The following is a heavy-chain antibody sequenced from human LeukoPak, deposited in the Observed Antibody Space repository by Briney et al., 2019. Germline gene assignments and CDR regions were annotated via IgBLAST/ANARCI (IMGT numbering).Heavy chain of an antibody. D-gene: IGHD5-12*01. V-gene: IGHV3-23*01. CDR2: ISGSGGST. CDR3: AKSSVGYGGALSYYYYYMDV. CDR1: GFTFSSYA. J-gene: IGHJ6*03. Sequence: GGSLRLSCAASGFTFSSYAMSWVRQAPGKGLEWVSAISGSGGSTYYADSVKGRFTISRDNSKNTLYLQMNSLRAEDTAVYYCAKSSVGYGGALSYYYYYMDVWGKGTTVTVSS.